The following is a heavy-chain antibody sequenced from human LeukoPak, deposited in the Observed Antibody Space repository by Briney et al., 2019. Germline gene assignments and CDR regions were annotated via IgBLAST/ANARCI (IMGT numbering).Heavy chain of an antibody. Sequence: ASVKVSCKASGYTFTGYYMHWVRQAPGQGLEWMGWINPNSGGTNYAQKFQGRVTMTRDTSISTAYMELSRLRSDDTAVYYCASSEWELRSDAFDIWGQGTMVTVSS. J-gene: IGHJ3*02. CDR3: ASSEWELRSDAFDI. CDR1: GYTFTGYY. D-gene: IGHD1-26*01. V-gene: IGHV1-2*02. CDR2: INPNSGGT.